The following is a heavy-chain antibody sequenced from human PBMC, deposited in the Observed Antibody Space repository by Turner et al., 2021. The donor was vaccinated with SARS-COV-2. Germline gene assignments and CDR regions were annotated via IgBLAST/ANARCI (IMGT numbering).Heavy chain of an antibody. Sequence: QLQLQESGPGLVKPSATLSLTCSVSGGSISSSSYYWGWIRQPPGKGPEWIGGVYYRRNTDYNPSLESRVTISVDTSNNQFSLKLNSVTAADTAVYYCARVKSTVTTYYYYYMDVWGKGTTVTVSS. J-gene: IGHJ6*03. D-gene: IGHD4-4*01. CDR1: GGSISSSSYY. CDR3: ARVKSTVTTYYYYYMDV. V-gene: IGHV4-39*01. CDR2: VYYRRNT.